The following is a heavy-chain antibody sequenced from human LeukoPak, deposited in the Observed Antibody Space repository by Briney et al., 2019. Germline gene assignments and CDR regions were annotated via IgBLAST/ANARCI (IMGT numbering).Heavy chain of an antibody. CDR3: AKDPRGYSSGWYNY. D-gene: IGHD6-19*01. CDR1: GFTFSSYA. V-gene: IGHV3-23*01. CDR2: ISGSGGST. J-gene: IGHJ4*02. Sequence: GGSLRLSCAASGFTFSSYAMSWVRQAPGKGLEWVSAISGSGGSTYYADSVKGRFTISRDNSKNTLYLQMNSLRAEDTAVYYCAKDPRGYSSGWYNYWGQGTLVTVSS.